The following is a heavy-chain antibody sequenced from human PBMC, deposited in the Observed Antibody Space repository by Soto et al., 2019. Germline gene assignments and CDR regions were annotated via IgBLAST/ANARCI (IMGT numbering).Heavy chain of an antibody. CDR1: GFTFSSYP. Sequence: LGGSLRLSCAASGFTFSSYPMSWVRQAPGTGLESVSAISGSRGSTYYADAVKGRFTISRDNAKNTLYLQMNSQRAEDRALYYCATRDGGGGCKDYYSNGMDVWGQGTTVTVSS. CDR3: ATRDGGGGCKDYYSNGMDV. J-gene: IGHJ6*02. D-gene: IGHD3-16*01. CDR2: ISGSRGST. V-gene: IGHV3-23*01.